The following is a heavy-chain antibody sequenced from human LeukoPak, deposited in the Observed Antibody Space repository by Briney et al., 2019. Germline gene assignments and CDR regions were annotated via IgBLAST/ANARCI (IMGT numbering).Heavy chain of an antibody. Sequence: ASVKVSCKASGYTFTSYDIKWVRQATGQGLEWMGWMNPNSGNTGCAQKFQGRVTMTRNTSISTAYMELSSLRSEDTAVYYCARGNLGSGIVSLYYYYYMDVWGKGTTVTISS. CDR1: GYTFTSYD. D-gene: IGHD3-10*01. CDR2: MNPNSGNT. V-gene: IGHV1-8*01. CDR3: ARGNLGSGIVSLYYYYYMDV. J-gene: IGHJ6*03.